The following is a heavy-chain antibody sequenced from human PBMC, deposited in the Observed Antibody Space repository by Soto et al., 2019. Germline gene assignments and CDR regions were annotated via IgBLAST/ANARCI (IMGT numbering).Heavy chain of an antibody. J-gene: IGHJ4*02. CDR2: ISPYNGDT. CDR3: ARYCTSTSCDHYFDY. CDR1: GYSFTNYD. Sequence: ASVKVSCKASGYSFTNYDISWVRQAPGQGLEWMGWISPYNGDTNYAQKLQGRVTMTTDTSTSTAYMELRSLRSDDTAVYYCARYCTSTSCDHYFDYWGQGTLVTVSS. V-gene: IGHV1-18*01. D-gene: IGHD2-2*01.